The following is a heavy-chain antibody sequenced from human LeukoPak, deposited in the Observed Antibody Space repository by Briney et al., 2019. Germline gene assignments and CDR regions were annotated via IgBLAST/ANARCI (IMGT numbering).Heavy chain of an antibody. CDR1: GGSFSGYY. D-gene: IGHD2-15*01. Sequence: KPSETLSLTCAVYGGSFSGYYWSWIRQPPGKGLEWIGEINHSGSTNYNPPLKSRVTISVDTSKKQFSLKLSSVTAADTAVYYCARNRRLGGKNCSGGSCRTYYYYGMDVWGQGTTVTVSS. CDR3: ARNRRLGGKNCSGGSCRTYYYYGMDV. CDR2: INHSGST. J-gene: IGHJ6*02. V-gene: IGHV4-34*01.